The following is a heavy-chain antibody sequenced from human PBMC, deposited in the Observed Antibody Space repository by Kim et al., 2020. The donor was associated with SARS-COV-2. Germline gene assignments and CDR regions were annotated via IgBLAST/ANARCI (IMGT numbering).Heavy chain of an antibody. CDR3: ATYGASFSCCRC. V-gene: IGHV3-7*01. Sequence: GGSLRLSCAASGFIFRNYWMSWVRQAPGKGLEWVANIKQDGSEKNYVDSVKCRFTISRDNAKNSLYLQLNSLRAEDTAVYYCATYGASFSCCRCWGQGTLVTVSS. CDR2: IKQDGSEK. J-gene: IGHJ4*02. D-gene: IGHD2-2*01. CDR1: GFIFRNYW.